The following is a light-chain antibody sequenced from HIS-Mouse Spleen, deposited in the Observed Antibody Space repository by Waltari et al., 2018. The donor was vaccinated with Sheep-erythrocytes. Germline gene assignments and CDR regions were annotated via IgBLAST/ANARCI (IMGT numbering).Light chain of an antibody. CDR1: SSDVGGYNY. CDR2: DVS. CDR3: CSYAGSYNYV. J-gene: IGLJ1*01. Sequence: QSALTQPRSVSGSPGQSVTISCTGTSSDVGGYNYVSWYQQHPGKAPKLMIYDVSKRPAVVPARFSGSKSGNTASLTISGLQAEDEADYYCCSYAGSYNYVFGTGTKVTVL. V-gene: IGLV2-11*01.